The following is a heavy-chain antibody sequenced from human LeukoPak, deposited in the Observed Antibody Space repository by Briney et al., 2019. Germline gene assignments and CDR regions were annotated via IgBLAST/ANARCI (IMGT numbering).Heavy chain of an antibody. D-gene: IGHD4-17*01. CDR3: ARGDRATVTLY. CDR1: GYAFTSHD. V-gene: IGHV1-8*01. J-gene: IGHJ4*02. Sequence: ASVKVSCKASGYAFTSHDINWVRQAPGQGLEWMGWMSPNSGNTDCAQKFQGRVIMTRNTSINTAYMELSSLRSEDTAVYYCARGDRATVTLYWGQGTLVTVSS. CDR2: MSPNSGNT.